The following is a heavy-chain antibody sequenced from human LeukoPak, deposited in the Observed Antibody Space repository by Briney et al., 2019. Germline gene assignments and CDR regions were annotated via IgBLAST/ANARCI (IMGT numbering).Heavy chain of an antibody. CDR3: ARANLGSVRFLEWLSISDY. V-gene: IGHV1-69*13. CDR1: GGTFSSYA. J-gene: IGHJ4*02. Sequence: SVKLSCKASGGTFSSYAISWVRQAPGQGLEWMWGIIPIFGTANYAQKFQGRGTITADESTSTAYMELSSLRSEDTAVYYCARANLGSVRFLEWLSISDYWGQGTLVTVSS. D-gene: IGHD3-3*01. CDR2: IIPIFGTA.